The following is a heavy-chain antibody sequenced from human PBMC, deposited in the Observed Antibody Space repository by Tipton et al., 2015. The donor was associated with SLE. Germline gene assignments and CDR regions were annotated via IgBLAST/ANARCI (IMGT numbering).Heavy chain of an antibody. V-gene: IGHV3-30*04. CDR2: ISYDGTYK. CDR1: GFTSSLHA. Sequence: SPRLSCVASGFTSSLHAMHWVRQAPGKGLEWVAVISYDGTYKYYADSVRGRFTISRDHSTSTVYLQMNSLRTEDTAVYYCTRDASDGSSPLDVWGKGTTVFVSS. CDR3: TRDASDGSSPLDV. D-gene: IGHD6-6*01. J-gene: IGHJ6*04.